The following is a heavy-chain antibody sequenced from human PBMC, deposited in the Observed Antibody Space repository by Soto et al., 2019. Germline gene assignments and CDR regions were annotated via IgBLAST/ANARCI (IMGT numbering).Heavy chain of an antibody. J-gene: IGHJ4*02. Sequence: EVQLLESGGGLVQPGGSLRLSCAASGFTFSSYAMRWVRQAPVKGLEWVSAISGSGDSTYYADSVKGRFTISRDNSKNSLYLQMNSLRGEETAVYYCARRGSGSYYDYWGQGTLVTVSS. CDR3: ARRGSGSYYDY. CDR2: ISGSGDST. V-gene: IGHV3-23*01. D-gene: IGHD1-26*01. CDR1: GFTFSSYA.